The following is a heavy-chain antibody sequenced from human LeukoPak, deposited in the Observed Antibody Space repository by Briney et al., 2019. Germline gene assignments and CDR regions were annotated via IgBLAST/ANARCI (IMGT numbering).Heavy chain of an antibody. CDR2: INPSGGST. Sequence: GASVKVSCKASGYTFTSYYMHWVRQAPGQGLEWMGIINPSGGSTSYAQKFQGRVTMTRDTSTSTVYMELSSLRSEDTAVYYCAREWELLRSPAGPSPGADYWAREPWSPSPQ. D-gene: IGHD1-26*01. J-gene: IGHJ4*02. CDR3: AREWELLRSPAGPSPGADY. V-gene: IGHV1-46*01. CDR1: GYTFTSYY.